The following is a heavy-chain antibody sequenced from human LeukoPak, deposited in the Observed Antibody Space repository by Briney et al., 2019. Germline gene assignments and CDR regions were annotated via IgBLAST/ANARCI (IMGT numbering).Heavy chain of an antibody. V-gene: IGHV4-30-4*08. J-gene: IGHJ3*02. CDR1: GGSISSGDYY. D-gene: IGHD3-3*01. Sequence: SETLSLTCTVSGGSISSGDYYWSWIRQPPGKGLEWIGYIYYSGSTYYNPSLKSRVTISVDTSKNQFSLKLSSVTAADTAVYYCARAQTSDYDFWSGYPDAFGIWGQGTMVTVSS. CDR3: ARAQTSDYDFWSGYPDAFGI. CDR2: IYYSGST.